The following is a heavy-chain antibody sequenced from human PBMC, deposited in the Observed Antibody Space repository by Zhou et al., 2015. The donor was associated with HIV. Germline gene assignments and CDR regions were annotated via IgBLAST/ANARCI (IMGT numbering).Heavy chain of an antibody. CDR1: GGTFSSYA. J-gene: IGHJ6*02. D-gene: IGHD6-13*01. Sequence: QVQLVQSGAEVKKPGSSVKVSCKASGGTFSSYAISWVRQAPGQGLEWMGGIIPIFGTANYAQKFQGRVTITADESTSTAYMELSSLRSEDTAVYYCARREAALDLYYYYYGMDVWGQGTTVTVSS. V-gene: IGHV1-69*12. CDR2: IIPIFGTA. CDR3: ARREAALDLYYYYYGMDV.